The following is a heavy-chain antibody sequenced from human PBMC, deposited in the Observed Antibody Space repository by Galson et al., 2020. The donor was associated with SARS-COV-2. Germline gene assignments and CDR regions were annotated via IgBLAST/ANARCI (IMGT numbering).Heavy chain of an antibody. J-gene: IGHJ4*02. V-gene: IGHV4-39*01. CDR3: AKIGGRGWYGYYFDN. CDR1: GGSINSSSDY. Sequence: ASETLSLTCTVSGGSINSSSDYWGWIRQPPGKGLEWIGSIYYSGDNHYNPALKSRVTLSVDTSKSQFSLKVTSVTAADTAVYYCAKIGGRGWYGYYFDNWGQGTLVTVSS. D-gene: IGHD6-19*01. CDR2: IYYSGDN.